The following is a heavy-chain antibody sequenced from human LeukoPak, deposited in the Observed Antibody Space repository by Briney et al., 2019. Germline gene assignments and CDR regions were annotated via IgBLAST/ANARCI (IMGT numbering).Heavy chain of an antibody. CDR1: GGTFSSYA. CDR2: IIPILGIA. CDR3: ASAYGSGSYYPFDY. D-gene: IGHD3-10*01. V-gene: IGHV1-69*04. J-gene: IGHJ4*02. Sequence: SVKVSCKASGGTFSSYAISWVRQAPGQGLEWMGRIIPILGIASYAQKFQGRVTITADKSTSTAYMELSSLRSEDTAVYYCASAYGSGSYYPFDYWGQGTLVTVSS.